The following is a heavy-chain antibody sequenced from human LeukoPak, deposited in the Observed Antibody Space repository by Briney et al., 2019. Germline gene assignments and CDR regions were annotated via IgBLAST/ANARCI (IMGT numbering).Heavy chain of an antibody. CDR3: ARTTYYYGSGSYGGNWFDP. CDR2: IDWDDDK. CDR1: GFSLSTSGMC. Sequence: SGPALVKPTQTLTLTCIFSGFSLSTSGMCVSWIRQPPGKALEWLARIDWDDDKYYSTSLKTRLTISKDTSKNQVVLTMTNMDPVDTATYYCARTTYYYGSGSYGGNWFDPWGQGTLVTVSS. J-gene: IGHJ5*02. D-gene: IGHD3-10*01. V-gene: IGHV2-70*11.